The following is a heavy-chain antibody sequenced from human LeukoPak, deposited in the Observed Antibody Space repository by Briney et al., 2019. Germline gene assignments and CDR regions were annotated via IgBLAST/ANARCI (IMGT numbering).Heavy chain of an antibody. CDR1: GFTFSSYW. CDR2: IKQDGSEK. V-gene: IGHV3-7*01. Sequence: GGCLRLSCAAPGFTFSSYWMRWVRQAPGKGLEWVANIKQDGSEKYYVDSVKGRFTISRDNAKNSLYLQMNSLRAEDTAVYYCARDRGYYGSGSLDWGQGTLVTVSS. D-gene: IGHD3-10*01. J-gene: IGHJ4*02. CDR3: ARDRGYYGSGSLD.